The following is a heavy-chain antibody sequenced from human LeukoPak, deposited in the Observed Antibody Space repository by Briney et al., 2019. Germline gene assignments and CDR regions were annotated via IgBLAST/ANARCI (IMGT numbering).Heavy chain of an antibody. CDR1: GYTLTELS. D-gene: IGHD1-26*01. CDR2: FDPEDGET. CDR3: ARIRVGGSSIFDY. V-gene: IGHV1-24*01. Sequence: ASVKVSCKVSGYTLTELSMHWVRQAPGKGLEWMGGFDPEDGETIYAQKFQGRVTMTTDTSTSTAYMELRSLRSDDTAVYYCARIRVGGSSIFDYWGQGTLVTVSS. J-gene: IGHJ4*02.